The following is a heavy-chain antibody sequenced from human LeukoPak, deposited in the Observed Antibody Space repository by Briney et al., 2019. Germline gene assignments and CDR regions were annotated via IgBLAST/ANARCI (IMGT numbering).Heavy chain of an antibody. CDR1: GDSIRRNY. V-gene: IGHV4-59*08. CDR3: AAYRSGTHYNSYYFDD. D-gene: IGHD3-10*01. Sequence: PSETLSLTCSISGDSIRRNYWSWIRQPPGKGLEWIGYIHYSGSTNYNPSLKSRVSISVDTSKNQFSLKLTSVTAADTAVYYCAAYRSGTHYNSYYFDDWGQGTLVTVSS. J-gene: IGHJ4*02. CDR2: IHYSGST.